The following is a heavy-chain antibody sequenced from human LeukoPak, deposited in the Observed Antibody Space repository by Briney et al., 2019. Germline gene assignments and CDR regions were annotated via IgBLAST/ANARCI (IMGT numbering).Heavy chain of an antibody. Sequence: GGSLRLSCAASGFSFGSYTMNWVRLAPGKGVEWVSSISSSSSYIYYADSVKGRFTVSRDNAKNSMYLQVNSLRAEDTAIYYCARAVWDSSGYSYDYWGQGTLVTVSS. CDR2: ISSSSSYI. V-gene: IGHV3-21*01. J-gene: IGHJ4*02. CDR3: ARAVWDSSGYSYDY. CDR1: GFSFGSYT. D-gene: IGHD3-22*01.